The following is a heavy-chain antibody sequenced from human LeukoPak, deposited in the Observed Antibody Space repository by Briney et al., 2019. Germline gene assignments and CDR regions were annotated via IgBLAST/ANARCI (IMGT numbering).Heavy chain of an antibody. CDR2: IYYSGST. CDR1: GGSISSYY. CDR3: ARGDVVATALAP. J-gene: IGHJ5*02. V-gene: IGHV4-59*08. D-gene: IGHD5-12*01. Sequence: SETLSLTCTVSGGSISSYYWSWIRQPPGKGLEWLGSIYYSGSTKYYPSLKTRVAISVDTSMNQFSLKLSSVTAADTAVYYCARGDVVATALAPWGQGTLVTVSS.